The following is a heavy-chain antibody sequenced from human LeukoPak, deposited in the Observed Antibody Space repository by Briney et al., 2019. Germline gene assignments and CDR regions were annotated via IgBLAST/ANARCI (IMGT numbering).Heavy chain of an antibody. CDR3: AHRQIRPGPIDY. J-gene: IGHJ4*02. Sequence: SGPTLVKPTQTLTLTCTFSGFSLSTRGVGVGWIRQPPGKALEWLALIYWNDDKRYSPSLKSRLTITKDTSKNQVVLTMTNMDPVDTATCYCAHRQIRPGPIDYWGQGTLVTVSS. CDR2: IYWNDDK. CDR1: GFSLSTRGVG. V-gene: IGHV2-5*01. D-gene: IGHD3-10*01.